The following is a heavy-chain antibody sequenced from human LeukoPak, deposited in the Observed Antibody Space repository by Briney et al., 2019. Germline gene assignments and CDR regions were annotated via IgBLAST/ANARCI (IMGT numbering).Heavy chain of an antibody. CDR3: ARLGATRPPHAFDI. J-gene: IGHJ3*02. V-gene: IGHV4-39*07. Sequence: SETLSLTCTVSGGSISSSSYYWGWIRQPPGKGLEWIGSIYYSGSTYYNPSLKSRVTISVDTSKNQFSLKLSSVTAADTAVYYCARLGATRPPHAFDIWGQGTMVTVSS. CDR1: GGSISSSSYY. D-gene: IGHD1-26*01. CDR2: IYYSGST.